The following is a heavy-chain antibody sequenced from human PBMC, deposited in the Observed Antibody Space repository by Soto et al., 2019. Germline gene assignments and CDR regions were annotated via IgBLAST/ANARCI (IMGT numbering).Heavy chain of an antibody. CDR3: ARDRSGRCSSTSCYVRAFDI. V-gene: IGHV4-31*03. Sequence: QVQLQESGPGLVKPSQTLSLTCTVSGGSISSGGYYWSWIRQHPGKGLEWIGYIYYSGSTYYNPSLKSRVTISVETSKNLFSLKLRSVTAADTAVYYCARDRSGRCSSTSCYVRAFDIWGQGTMVTVSS. D-gene: IGHD2-2*01. J-gene: IGHJ3*02. CDR1: GGSISSGGYY. CDR2: IYYSGST.